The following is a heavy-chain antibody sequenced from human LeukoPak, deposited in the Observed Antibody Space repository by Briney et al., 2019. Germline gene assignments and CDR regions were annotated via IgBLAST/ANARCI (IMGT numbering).Heavy chain of an antibody. CDR2: IKEDGSDK. D-gene: IGHD5-18*01. V-gene: IGHV3-7*01. CDR1: EVTFRTYW. CDR3: ARDAGYGYDRFDY. Sequence: GGSLRLSCAASEVTFRTYWMAWVRQAPGKGLEWVANIKEDGSDKNYVESMKGRFTISRDNAKNSLYLQMNSLRVEDTAVYYCARDAGYGYDRFDYWGQGTQVTVSS. J-gene: IGHJ4*02.